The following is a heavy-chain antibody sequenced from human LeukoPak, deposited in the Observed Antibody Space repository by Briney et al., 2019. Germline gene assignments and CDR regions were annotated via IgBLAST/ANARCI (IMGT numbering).Heavy chain of an antibody. CDR2: IYYSGST. CDR3: ARDGNYYDSSPTFDY. Sequence: TLSLTCTVSGGSISSGGYYWSWIRQHPGKGLEWIGYIYYSGSTYYNPSLKSRVTISVDTSKNQFSLKLSSVTAADTAVYYCARDGNYYDSSPTFDYWGQGTLVAVSS. J-gene: IGHJ4*02. D-gene: IGHD3-22*01. CDR1: GGSISSGGYY. V-gene: IGHV4-31*03.